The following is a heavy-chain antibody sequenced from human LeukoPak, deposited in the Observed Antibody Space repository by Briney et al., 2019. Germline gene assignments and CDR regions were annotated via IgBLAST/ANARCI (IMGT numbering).Heavy chain of an antibody. D-gene: IGHD6-19*01. V-gene: IGHV1-69*04. Sequence: GASVKVSCKASGGTFSSYAISWVRQAPGQGLEWMGRIIPILGIANYAQKFQGRVTITADKSTSTAYMELSSLRSEDTAVYYCARAPTGAVPDNWGQGTLVTVSS. J-gene: IGHJ4*02. CDR3: ARAPTGAVPDN. CDR1: GGTFSSYA. CDR2: IIPILGIA.